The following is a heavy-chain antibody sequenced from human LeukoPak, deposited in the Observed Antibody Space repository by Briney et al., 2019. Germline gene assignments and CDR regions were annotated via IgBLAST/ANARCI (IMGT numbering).Heavy chain of an antibody. V-gene: IGHV1-18*04. J-gene: IGHJ4*02. CDR2: ISAYNGNT. Sequence: ASVKVSCKASGNTLTSYGISSERHAPEQPLDWIGWISAYNGNTNYAQKLQGRVTMTTDTSTSTAYMELRSLRSDDTAVYYCATDGRRFLGPFDYWGQGTLVTVSS. D-gene: IGHD3-3*01. CDR3: ATDGRRFLGPFDY. CDR1: GNTLTSYG.